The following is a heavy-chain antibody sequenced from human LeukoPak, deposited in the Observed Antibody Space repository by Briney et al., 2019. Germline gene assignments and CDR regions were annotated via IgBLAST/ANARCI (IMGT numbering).Heavy chain of an antibody. CDR3: ATQSSSWHYLEY. CDR2: IYYGRDY. CDR1: GDSISSRSYY. V-gene: IGHV4-39*01. Sequence: SETLSLTCTVSGDSISSRSYYWGWIRQPPGKGLEWIGKIYYGRDYKWNSSLKSRGTISVDTSKNQFSLKLSSVTAADTAVYYCATQSSSWHYLEYWGQGTLVTVSS. J-gene: IGHJ4*02. D-gene: IGHD6-13*01.